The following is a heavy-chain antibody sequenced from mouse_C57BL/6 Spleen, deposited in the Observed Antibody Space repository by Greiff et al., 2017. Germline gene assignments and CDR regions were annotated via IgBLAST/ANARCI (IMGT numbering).Heavy chain of an antibody. Sequence: QVQLKQPGAELVKPGASVKMSCKASGYTFTSYWITWVKQRPGQGLEWIGDIYPGSGSTNYNEKYKSKATLTVDTSSSTAYMQLSSLTSEDSAVYYCAIGGETAQATWAYWGQGTLVTVSA. J-gene: IGHJ3*01. D-gene: IGHD3-2*02. CDR1: GYTFTSYW. V-gene: IGHV1-55*01. CDR3: AIGGETAQATWAY. CDR2: IYPGSGST.